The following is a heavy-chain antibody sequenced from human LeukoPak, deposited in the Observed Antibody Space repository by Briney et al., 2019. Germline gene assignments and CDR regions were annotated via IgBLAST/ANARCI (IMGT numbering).Heavy chain of an antibody. Sequence: PSETLSLTCTVSGGSISSYYWSWIRQPAGKGLEWIGRIYTSGSTNYNPSLKSRVTMSVDTSKNQFSLKLSSVTAADTAVYYCARRNVAAAGRGNWFDPWGQGTLVIVSS. J-gene: IGHJ5*02. CDR3: ARRNVAAAGRGNWFDP. D-gene: IGHD6-13*01. CDR2: IYTSGST. V-gene: IGHV4-4*07. CDR1: GGSISSYY.